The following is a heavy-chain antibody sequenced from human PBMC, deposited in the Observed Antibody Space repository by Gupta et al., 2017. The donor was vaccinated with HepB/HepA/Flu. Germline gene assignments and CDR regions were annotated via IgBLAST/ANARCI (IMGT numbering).Heavy chain of an antibody. J-gene: IGHJ4*02. CDR2: ISYDGSNK. V-gene: IGHV3-30-3*01. CDR3: AREIRHDYSNRILDY. CDR1: GFTFSSYA. Sequence: QVQLVESGGGVVQPGRSLRLSCAASGFTFSSYAMHWVRQAPGKGLEWVAVISYDGSNKYYADSVKGRFTISRDNSKNTLYLQMNSLRAEDTAVYYCAREIRHDYSNRILDYWGQGTLVTVSS. D-gene: IGHD4-11*01.